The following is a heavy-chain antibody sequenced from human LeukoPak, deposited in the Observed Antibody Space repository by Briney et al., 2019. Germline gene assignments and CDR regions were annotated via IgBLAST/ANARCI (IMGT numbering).Heavy chain of an antibody. Sequence: GGSLRLSCAASEFTFNNYWMSWVRQAPGKGLEWVANIKQDGSEKYYVDSVKGRFTISRDNAKNSLFLQMNSLRAEDTAVYYCARAYYYDTSGYIGYWGQGTLVTVSS. D-gene: IGHD3-22*01. CDR2: IKQDGSEK. V-gene: IGHV3-7*01. J-gene: IGHJ4*02. CDR1: EFTFNNYW. CDR3: ARAYYYDTSGYIGY.